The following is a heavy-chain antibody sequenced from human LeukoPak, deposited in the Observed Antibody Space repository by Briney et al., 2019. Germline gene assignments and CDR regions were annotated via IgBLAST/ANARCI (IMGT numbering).Heavy chain of an antibody. V-gene: IGHV3-23*01. Sequence: GGSLRLSCAASGFTFSSYAMSWVRQAPGKGVEWVSAISGSGGSTYYADSVKGRFTISRDNSKNTLYLQMNSLRAEDTAVYYCAKDLSSSSSVVVVAAKHDYWGQGTLVTVSS. CDR1: GFTFSSYA. CDR2: ISGSGGST. D-gene: IGHD2-15*01. CDR3: AKDLSSSSSVVVVAAKHDY. J-gene: IGHJ4*02.